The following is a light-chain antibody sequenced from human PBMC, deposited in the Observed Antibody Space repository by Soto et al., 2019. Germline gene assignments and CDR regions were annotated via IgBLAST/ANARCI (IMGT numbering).Light chain of an antibody. J-gene: IGKJ4*01. Sequence: EIQMTQSPSSVSASVGDEVAITCRASQSIASWLTWYQQKPGKAPKLLIYAASRLQSGVPSRFSGSESGTTFTLTITNLQPEDFAPYYCQQASSFPLTLGGGTKVDIK. V-gene: IGKV1-12*01. CDR1: QSIASW. CDR3: QQASSFPLT. CDR2: AAS.